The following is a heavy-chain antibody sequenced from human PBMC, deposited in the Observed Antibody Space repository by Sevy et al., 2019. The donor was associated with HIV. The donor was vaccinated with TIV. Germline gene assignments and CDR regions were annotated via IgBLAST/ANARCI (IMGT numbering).Heavy chain of an antibody. V-gene: IGHV3-7*03. CDR2: IKQDGSEK. CDR3: ARDKARYSSSYPDY. D-gene: IGHD6-13*01. CDR1: GFTFSSYW. Sequence: GGSLRLSCAASGFTFSSYWMSWVRQAPGKGLEWVANIKQDGSEKYYVDSVKGRFTISRDNAKNSRYLQMNSLRAEETAVYYCARDKARYSSSYPDYWGQGTLVTVSS. J-gene: IGHJ4*02.